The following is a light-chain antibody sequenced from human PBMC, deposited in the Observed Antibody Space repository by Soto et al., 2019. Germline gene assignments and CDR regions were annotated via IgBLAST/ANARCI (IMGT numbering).Light chain of an antibody. Sequence: QSALTQPASVSGSPGQSITISCTGTSSDVGGYNYVSWYQQHPGKAPKLMIYEVSNRPSGVSNRFSGSKSGNTASLTISGLQAEDEADYYCQSYDSSLTNAVFGGGIKLTVL. CDR1: SSDVGGYNY. CDR2: EVS. CDR3: QSYDSSLTNAV. J-gene: IGLJ2*01. V-gene: IGLV2-14*01.